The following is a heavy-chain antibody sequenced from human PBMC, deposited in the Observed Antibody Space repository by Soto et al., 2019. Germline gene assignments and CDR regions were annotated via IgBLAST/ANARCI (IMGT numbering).Heavy chain of an antibody. CDR2: IYYSGST. CDR3: ATSMVRGVMFYYHYMDV. CDR1: GGSISSYY. V-gene: IGHV4-59*08. Sequence: PSETLSLTCTVSGGSISSYYWSWIRQPPGKGLEWIGYIYYSGSTNYNPSLKSRVTISVDTSKNQFSLKLSSVTAADTAVYYCATSMVRGVMFYYHYMDVWGKGTTVTVS. D-gene: IGHD3-10*01. J-gene: IGHJ6*03.